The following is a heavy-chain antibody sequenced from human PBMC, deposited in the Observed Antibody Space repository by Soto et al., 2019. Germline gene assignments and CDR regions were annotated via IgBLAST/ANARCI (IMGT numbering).Heavy chain of an antibody. Sequence: ASVKVSCKASGYTFTSYGISWVRQAPGQGLEWMGWINPNSGGTNYAQKFQGWVTMTRDTSISTAYMELSRLRSDDTAVYYCARDGSASARQATKYYYYYYMDVWGKGTTVTVSS. V-gene: IGHV1-2*04. J-gene: IGHJ6*03. CDR2: INPNSGGT. CDR1: GYTFTSYG. D-gene: IGHD5-12*01. CDR3: ARDGSASARQATKYYYYYYMDV.